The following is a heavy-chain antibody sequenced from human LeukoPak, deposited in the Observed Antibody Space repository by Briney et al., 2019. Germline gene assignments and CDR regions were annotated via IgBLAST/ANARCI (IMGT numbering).Heavy chain of an antibody. Sequence: SETLSLTCTVSGASISSTISYWGWIRPPPGKGLEWIGYILASGSTYYNPSFNSRVTFSFDTSNNLFSLRLKSVTAEDTAVYYCAFYYVGRGGPGSWGQGTLVTVSS. CDR2: ILASGST. J-gene: IGHJ5*02. CDR1: GASISSTISY. D-gene: IGHD4-23*01. V-gene: IGHV4-61*05. CDR3: AFYYVGRGGPGS.